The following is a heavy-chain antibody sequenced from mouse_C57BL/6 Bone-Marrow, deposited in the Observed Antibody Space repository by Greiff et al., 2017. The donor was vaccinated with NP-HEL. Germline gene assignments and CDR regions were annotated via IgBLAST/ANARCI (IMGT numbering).Heavy chain of an antibody. J-gene: IGHJ4*01. V-gene: IGHV5-17*01. CDR3: ARTAYYYAMDY. D-gene: IGHD1-2*01. Sequence: EVKLVESGGGLVKPGGSLTLSCAASGFTFSDYGMHWVRQAPEKGLEWVAYISSGSSTIYYADTVQGRFTISRDNANNTLFLQMTSLRSDDTAMYYCARTAYYYAMDYWGQGTSVTVSS. CDR2: ISSGSSTI. CDR1: GFTFSDYG.